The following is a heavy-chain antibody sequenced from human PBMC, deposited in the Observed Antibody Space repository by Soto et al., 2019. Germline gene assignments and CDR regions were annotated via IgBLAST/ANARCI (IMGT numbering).Heavy chain of an antibody. CDR2: VFYGGST. CDR1: GGSISSDDYY. V-gene: IGHV4-30-4*01. CDR3: ARESGPGSFDWFDP. Sequence: PSETLSLNCTVSGGSISSDDYYWSWIRQPPGKGLEWIGHVFYGGSTYYNPSFKSRVTISVDTSKNQFSLKLSSVTAADTAAYYCARESGPGSFDWFDPWGQGTLVTVSS. J-gene: IGHJ5*02. D-gene: IGHD3-10*01.